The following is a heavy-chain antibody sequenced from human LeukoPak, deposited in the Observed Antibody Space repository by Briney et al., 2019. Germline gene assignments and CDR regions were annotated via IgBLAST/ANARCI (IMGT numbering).Heavy chain of an antibody. Sequence: SETQSLTCTVSGGSLSSGRYYWRWIRQPAGEGLEWIGRIHTSGTTNYNPSLKSRVTISIDTSKNQFSLNLSSVTAADTAMYYCARSPGAMYFDYWGQGTLVTVSS. CDR3: ARSPGAMYFDY. D-gene: IGHD2-2*01. CDR2: IHTSGTT. CDR1: GGSLSSGRYY. J-gene: IGHJ4*02. V-gene: IGHV4-61*02.